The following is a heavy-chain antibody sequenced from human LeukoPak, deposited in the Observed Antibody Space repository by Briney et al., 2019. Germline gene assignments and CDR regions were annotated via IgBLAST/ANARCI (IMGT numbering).Heavy chain of an antibody. Sequence: GGSLRLSCAASGFTFSSYAMHWVRQAPGKGLEWVAVISYDGSNKYYADSVKGRFTISRDNSKNTLYLQMNSLRAEDTAVYYCARVRMGTYYYYYMDVWGKGTTVTVSS. D-gene: IGHD7-27*01. V-gene: IGHV3-30*01. J-gene: IGHJ6*03. CDR2: ISYDGSNK. CDR3: ARVRMGTYYYYYMDV. CDR1: GFTFSSYA.